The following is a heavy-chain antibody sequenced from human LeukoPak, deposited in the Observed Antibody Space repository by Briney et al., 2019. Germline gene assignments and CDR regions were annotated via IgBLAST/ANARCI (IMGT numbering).Heavy chain of an antibody. V-gene: IGHV3-23*01. D-gene: IGHD5-24*01. J-gene: IGHJ3*02. CDR2: ISGSGGST. CDR1: GFTFSSYA. Sequence: GGSLRLSCAASGFTFSSYAMSWVRQAPGKGLEWVSAISGSGGSTYYADSVKGRFTISRDNSKNTLYLQMNSLRAEDTAVYYCAKDDGGRRGRWLQFGGDDAFDIWGQGTMVTVSS. CDR3: AKDDGGRRGRWLQFGGDDAFDI.